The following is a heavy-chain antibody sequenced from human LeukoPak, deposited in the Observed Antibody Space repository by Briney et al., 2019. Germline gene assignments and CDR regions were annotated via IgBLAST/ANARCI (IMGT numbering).Heavy chain of an antibody. Sequence: ASVKVSCKASGXTXXXXXMHWXXXXXGQGXEWIGWIKPNSGGTNXXXXFQSRVTMTRDPSISTVYMEVSGLRSDDTAEYYCAREYCSGGSCYSAFDYWGQGTLVTVSS. CDR3: AREYCSGGSCYSAFDY. CDR1: GXTXXXXX. J-gene: IGHJ4*02. V-gene: IGHV1-2*02. D-gene: IGHD2-15*01. CDR2: IKPNSGGT.